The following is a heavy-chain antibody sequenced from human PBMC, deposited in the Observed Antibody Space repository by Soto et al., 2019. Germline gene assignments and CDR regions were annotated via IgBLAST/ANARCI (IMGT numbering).Heavy chain of an antibody. CDR3: ARSGKGSHWFEP. D-gene: IGHD6-13*01. CDR2: MSVYNGST. V-gene: IGHV1-18*04. CDR1: GYTFSSYG. Sequence: QVQLVQSGAEVKKPGASVTISCRASGYTFSSYGISWVRQAPGEGLEWMGWMSVYNGSTNYAQKVQGRGTMTADTSTSTGYMEVRRLTSDDTAVYYCARSGKGSHWFEPWGQGTLVTVSS. J-gene: IGHJ5*02.